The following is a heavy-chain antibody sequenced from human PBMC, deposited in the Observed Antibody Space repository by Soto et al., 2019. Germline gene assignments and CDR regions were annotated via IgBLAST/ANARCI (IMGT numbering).Heavy chain of an antibody. D-gene: IGHD6-6*01. CDR1: GGTFSSYT. V-gene: IGHV1-69*04. CDR2: IIPILGIA. CDR3: AREVAARPVEYYYYYYMDV. Sequence: ASVKVSCKASGGTFSSYTISWVRQAPGQGLEWMGRIIPILGIANYAQKFQGRVTITADKSTSTAYMELSSLRSEDTAVYYCAREVAARPVEYYYYYYMDVWGKGTTVTVSS. J-gene: IGHJ6*03.